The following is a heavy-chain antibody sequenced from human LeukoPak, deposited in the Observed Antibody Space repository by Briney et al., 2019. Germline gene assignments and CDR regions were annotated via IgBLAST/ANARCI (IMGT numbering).Heavy chain of an antibody. CDR1: GVTFSGYS. D-gene: IGHD4-23*01. CDR2: ITATSLHI. V-gene: IGHV3-21*01. CDR3: ARVRSVGGNPHAFNI. J-gene: IGHJ3*02. Sequence: PGGSLRLSCAASGVTFSGYSMTWVRQAPGKGLEWVSAITATSLHIYYADSVKGRFTISRGNAKNSLYLQMNSLRVEDTALYYCARVRSVGGNPHAFNIWGQGTMVTVSS.